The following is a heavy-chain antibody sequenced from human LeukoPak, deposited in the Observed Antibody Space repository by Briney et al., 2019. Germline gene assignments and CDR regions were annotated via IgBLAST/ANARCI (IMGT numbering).Heavy chain of an antibody. V-gene: IGHV1-69*04. Sequence: SVKVSCKASGYSFTDYYMHWVRQAPGQGLEWMGRIIPILGIANYAQKFQGRVTITADKSTSTAYMELSSLRSEDTAVYYCARVDTAMVGYFQHWGQGTLVTVSS. CDR3: ARVDTAMVGYFQH. CDR1: GYSFTDYY. D-gene: IGHD5-18*01. CDR2: IIPILGIA. J-gene: IGHJ1*01.